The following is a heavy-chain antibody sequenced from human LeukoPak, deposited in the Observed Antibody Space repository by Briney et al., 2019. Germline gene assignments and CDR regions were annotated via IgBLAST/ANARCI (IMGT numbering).Heavy chain of an antibody. J-gene: IGHJ4*02. D-gene: IGHD2-2*01. CDR3: ASHVNYWYQYFDY. Sequence: LSGGSLRLSCAASGFTFSSYWMHWVRQAPGKGLVWVSRINSDGSSTNYADSVKGRFTISRDNAKNTLYLQMNSLRAEDTAVYYCASHVNYWYQYFDYWGQGTLVTVSS. CDR1: GFTFSSYW. CDR2: INSDGSST. V-gene: IGHV3-74*01.